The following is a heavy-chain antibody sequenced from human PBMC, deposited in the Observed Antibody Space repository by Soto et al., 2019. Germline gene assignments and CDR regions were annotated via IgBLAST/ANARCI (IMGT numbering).Heavy chain of an antibody. CDR3: ARDPSYYYDSSGYYNWFDP. V-gene: IGHV1-46*01. CDR2: INPSGGST. J-gene: IGHJ5*02. CDR1: GYTFTSYY. Sequence: XSVKVSFKASGYTFTSYYMHLVRHTPGQGLEWMGIINPSGGSTSYAQKFQGRVTMTRDTSTSTVYMELSSLRSEDTAVYYCARDPSYYYDSSGYYNWFDPWGQGTLVTVSS. D-gene: IGHD3-22*01.